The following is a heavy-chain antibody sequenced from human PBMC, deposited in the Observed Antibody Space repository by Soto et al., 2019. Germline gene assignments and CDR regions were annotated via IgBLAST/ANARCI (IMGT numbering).Heavy chain of an antibody. CDR2: ISAYNGNT. CDR1: GYTFTSYG. D-gene: IGHD2-2*01. CDR3: ARDKGYCSSTSCYPVDY. V-gene: IGHV1-18*01. J-gene: IGHJ4*02. Sequence: GSSVKVSCKASGYTFTSYGISWVRQAPGQGLEWMGWISAYNGNTNYAQKLQGRVTMTTDTSTSTAYMELRSLRSDDTAVYYCARDKGYCSSTSCYPVDYWGQGTLVNASS.